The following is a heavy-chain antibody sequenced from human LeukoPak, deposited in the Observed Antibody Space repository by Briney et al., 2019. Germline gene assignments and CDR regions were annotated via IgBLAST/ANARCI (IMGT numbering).Heavy chain of an antibody. Sequence: SETLSLTCTVSGGSISSGGYYWSWIRQHPGKGLEWIGYIYYSGSTYYNPSLKSRVTISVDTSKNQFSLKLSSVTAADTAVYYCAREFTTMTQDAFDIWGQGTMVTVSS. V-gene: IGHV4-31*03. D-gene: IGHD3-22*01. CDR1: GGSISSGGYY. CDR3: AREFTTMTQDAFDI. J-gene: IGHJ3*02. CDR2: IYYSGST.